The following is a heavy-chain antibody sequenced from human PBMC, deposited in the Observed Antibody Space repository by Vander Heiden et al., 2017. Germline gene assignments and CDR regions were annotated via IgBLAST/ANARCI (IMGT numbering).Heavy chain of an antibody. V-gene: IGHV3-23*01. CDR3: AKDVGGYSYGEGGFDY. Sequence: EVQLLESGEGLVQPGGSLRLSCAAYGFNFSSYAMCWVRQAPGKGLEWVSAISGIGRSTYYADSVKGRFTISRDNSKNTLYRQMNSLRAEDTAVYYCAKDVGGYSYGEGGFDYWGQGTLVTVSS. CDR2: ISGIGRST. J-gene: IGHJ4*02. CDR1: GFNFSSYA. D-gene: IGHD5-18*01.